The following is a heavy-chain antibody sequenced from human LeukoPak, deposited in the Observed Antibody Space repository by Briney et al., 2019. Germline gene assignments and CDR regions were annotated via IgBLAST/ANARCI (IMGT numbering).Heavy chain of an antibody. CDR1: GGTFSSYA. CDR2: IIPIFGTA. V-gene: IGHV1-69*06. J-gene: IGHJ4*02. CDR3: AREMATITDHYYFDY. D-gene: IGHD5-24*01. Sequence: SVKVSCKASGGTFSSYAISWVRQAPGQGLEWMGGIIPIFGTANYAQKFQGRVTITADKSTSTAYMELSSLRSEDTAVYYCAREMATITDHYYFDYWGQGTLVTVSS.